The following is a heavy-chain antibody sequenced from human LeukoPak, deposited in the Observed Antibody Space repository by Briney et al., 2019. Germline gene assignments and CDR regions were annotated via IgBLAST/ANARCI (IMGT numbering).Heavy chain of an antibody. Sequence: GGSLRLSCAASGFTFSSYWMSWVRQAPGKGLEWVANIKQDGSEKYYVDSVKGRFTISRDNAKNSLYLQMNSLRAEDTAVYYCARDLCDSSGYGCGHDAFDIWGQGTMVTVSS. D-gene: IGHD3-22*01. CDR2: IKQDGSEK. CDR3: ARDLCDSSGYGCGHDAFDI. CDR1: GFTFSSYW. V-gene: IGHV3-7*01. J-gene: IGHJ3*02.